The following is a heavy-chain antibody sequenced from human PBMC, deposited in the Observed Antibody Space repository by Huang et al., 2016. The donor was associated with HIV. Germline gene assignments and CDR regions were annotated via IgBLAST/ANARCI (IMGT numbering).Heavy chain of an antibody. CDR1: GVSLITYDHY. Sequence: QLRLQESGPGLVQPSETLSLTCNVSGVSLITYDHYWGCIGSFFYGGSTAYHPSFSSRVTISTDTSKNQVSLKLTSVTAADTATYYCAKRGSGGGSFHGFNDWGQGIMVAVSP. J-gene: IGHJ4*02. CDR3: AKRGSGGGSFHGFND. CDR2: FFYGGST. D-gene: IGHD1-26*01. V-gene: IGHV4-39*07.